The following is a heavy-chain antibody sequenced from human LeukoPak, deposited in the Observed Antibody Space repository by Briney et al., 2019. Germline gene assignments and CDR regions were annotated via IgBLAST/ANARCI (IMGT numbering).Heavy chain of an antibody. D-gene: IGHD1-26*01. CDR1: GGSISSYY. Sequence: SETLSLTCTVSGGSISSYYWSWIRQPPGKGLEWIGYIYYSGSTNYNPSLKSRVTISVDTSKNQFSLKLSSVTAADTAVYYCARRIDSSPTSANWFDPWGQGTLVTVSS. CDR3: ARRIDSSPTSANWFDP. V-gene: IGHV4-59*08. CDR2: IYYSGST. J-gene: IGHJ5*02.